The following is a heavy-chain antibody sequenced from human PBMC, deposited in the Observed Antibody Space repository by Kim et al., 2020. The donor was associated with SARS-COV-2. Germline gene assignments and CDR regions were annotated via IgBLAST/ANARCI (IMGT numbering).Heavy chain of an antibody. D-gene: IGHD4-4*01. CDR3: ARAKSNDSDYAVEAFDI. J-gene: IGHJ3*02. Sequence: SETLSLTCTVSGGSISSGGYYWSWIRQHPGKGLEWIGYIYYSGSTYYNPSLKSRLTISLDTSKNQFSLKLSSVTAADTAVDYCARAKSNDSDYAVEAFDIWGQGTMVTVSS. CDR1: GGSISSGGYY. V-gene: IGHV4-31*03. CDR2: IYYSGST.